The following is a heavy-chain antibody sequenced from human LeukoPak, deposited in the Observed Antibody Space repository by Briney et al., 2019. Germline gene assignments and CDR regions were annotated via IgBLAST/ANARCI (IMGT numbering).Heavy chain of an antibody. J-gene: IGHJ4*02. D-gene: IGHD3-10*01. Sequence: GGSLRLSCAASGFTFSSYSMNWVRQAPGKGLEWVSSISSSSSYIYYADSVNGRFTISRDNAKNSLYLQMNSLRAEDTAVYYCARDQNELWFGELLFDYWGQGTLVTVSS. CDR1: GFTFSSYS. CDR3: ARDQNELWFGELLFDY. CDR2: ISSSSSYI. V-gene: IGHV3-21*01.